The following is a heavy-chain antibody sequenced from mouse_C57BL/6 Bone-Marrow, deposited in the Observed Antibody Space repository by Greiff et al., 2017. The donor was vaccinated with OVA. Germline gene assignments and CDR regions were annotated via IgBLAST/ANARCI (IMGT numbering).Heavy chain of an antibody. CDR1: GFTFSSYG. J-gene: IGHJ4*01. CDR2: ISSGGSYT. V-gene: IGHV5-6*01. CDR3: ARHGFYGSAMDY. D-gene: IGHD1-1*01. Sequence: EVKLVESGGDLVKPGGSLKLSCAASGFTFSSYGMSWVRQTPDKRLEWVATISSGGSYTYYPDSVKGRFTISRDNAKNTLYLQMSSLKSEDTAMYYCARHGFYGSAMDYWGQGTSVTVSS.